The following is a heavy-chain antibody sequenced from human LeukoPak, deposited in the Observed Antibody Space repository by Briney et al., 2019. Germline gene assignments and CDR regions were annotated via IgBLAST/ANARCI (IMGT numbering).Heavy chain of an antibody. CDR2: VCFDGSNK. J-gene: IGHJ4*02. D-gene: IGHD2-8*01. CDR3: ARDRVTKQAPPGY. Sequence: GGSLRLSCAASGFTFSSYSMNWVRQAPGKGLEWVAVVCFDGSNKYYADSVKGRFTISRDNSKNTVYLQMNSLRADDTAVYYCARDRVTKQAPPGYWGQGTLVTVSS. V-gene: IGHV3-33*08. CDR1: GFTFSSYS.